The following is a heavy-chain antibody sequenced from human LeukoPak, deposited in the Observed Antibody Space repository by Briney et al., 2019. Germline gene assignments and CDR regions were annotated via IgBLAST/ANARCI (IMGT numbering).Heavy chain of an antibody. J-gene: IGHJ4*02. Sequence: GGSLRLSCAASGFTFGSYAMNWVRQAPGKGLEWVSFISDSGGRTYYADFVKGRFTSSRDNSKNTLYLQMNSLRAEETAVYSCAKYVIRYFDWFVPPDYWGQGSLVTVSS. CDR3: AKYVIRYFDWFVPPDY. D-gene: IGHD3-9*01. V-gene: IGHV3-23*01. CDR2: ISDSGGRT. CDR1: GFTFGSYA.